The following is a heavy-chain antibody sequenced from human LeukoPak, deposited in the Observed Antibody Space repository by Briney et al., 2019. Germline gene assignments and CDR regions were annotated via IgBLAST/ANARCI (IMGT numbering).Heavy chain of an antibody. J-gene: IGHJ4*02. CDR1: GYTFTGYY. CDR2: INPNSGGT. V-gene: IGHV1-2*02. D-gene: IGHD3-10*01. CDR3: ARDSGREVDGSGTHYKANY. Sequence: ASVKVTFKTSGYTFTGYYSHWVRQAPGQGLEWMGWINPNSGGTNYAQKFQGRVTMTRDTSISTAYMKLSRLRSDDSAVYYCARDSGREVDGSGTHYKANYWGQGTLVTVSS.